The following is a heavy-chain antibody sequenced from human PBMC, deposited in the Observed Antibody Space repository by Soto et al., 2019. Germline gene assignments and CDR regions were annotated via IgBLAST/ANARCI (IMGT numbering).Heavy chain of an antibody. CDR3: ARAETDAFDI. CDR1: GGSFSGYY. J-gene: IGHJ3*02. Sequence: SETLSLTCAVYGGSFSGYYWSWIRQHPGKGLEWIGYIYYSGSTYYNPSLKSRVTISVDTSKNQFSLKLSSVTAADTAVYYCARAETDAFDIWGQGTMVTVSS. CDR2: IYYSGST. V-gene: IGHV4-31*11.